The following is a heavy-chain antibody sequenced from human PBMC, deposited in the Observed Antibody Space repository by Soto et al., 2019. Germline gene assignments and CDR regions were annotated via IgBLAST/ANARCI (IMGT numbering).Heavy chain of an antibody. Sequence: PGGSLRLSCAASGFTFSSYAMHWVRQAPGKGLEWVAVISYDGSNKYYADSVKGRFTISRDNSKNTLYLQMNSLRAEDTAVYYCAKEGSKAAAGTFNYYYGMDVWGQGTTVTVSS. CDR1: GFTFSSYA. J-gene: IGHJ6*02. CDR2: ISYDGSNK. V-gene: IGHV3-30*04. CDR3: AKEGSKAAAGTFNYYYGMDV. D-gene: IGHD6-13*01.